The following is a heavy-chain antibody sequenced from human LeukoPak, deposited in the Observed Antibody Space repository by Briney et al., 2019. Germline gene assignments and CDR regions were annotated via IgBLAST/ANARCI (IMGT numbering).Heavy chain of an antibody. V-gene: IGHV4-38-2*02. CDR2: IYHSGST. J-gene: IGHJ4*02. CDR3: ARVSYSYDINGWGPFDY. Sequence: SETLSLTCTVSGYSISSGYYWGWIRQPPGKGLEWIGSIYHSGSTYYDPSLKSRVTISGDTSKNQFSLRLSSVTAADTAVYYCARVSYSYDINGWGPFDYWGQGTLVTVSS. CDR1: GYSISSGYY. D-gene: IGHD3-22*01.